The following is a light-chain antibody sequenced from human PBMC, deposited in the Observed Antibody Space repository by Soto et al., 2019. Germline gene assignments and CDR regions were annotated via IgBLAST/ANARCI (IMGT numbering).Light chain of an antibody. V-gene: IGLV1-47*01. CDR2: RNN. Sequence: QPVLTQPPSASGTPGQRVTISCSGSSSNIGSNYVYWYQQLPGTAPKLLIYRNNQRPSGVPDRFSGSKSGTSAPLAISGLRSEDEADYYCAAWDDSLSGVFGGGTKLTVL. CDR1: SSNIGSNY. CDR3: AAWDDSLSGV. J-gene: IGLJ2*01.